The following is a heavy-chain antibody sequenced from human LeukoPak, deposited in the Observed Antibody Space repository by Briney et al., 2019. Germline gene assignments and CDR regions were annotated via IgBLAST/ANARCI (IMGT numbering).Heavy chain of an antibody. CDR3: ARFGDTIVVVPAAMPRFRYMDV. D-gene: IGHD2-2*01. CDR2: TYYRSKWYN. Sequence: SQTLSLTCAISGDSVSSNSAAWNWIRQSPSRGLEWLGGTYYRSKWYNDYAVSVKSRITINPDTSKNQFSLQLNSVTAADTAVYYCARFGDTIVVVPAAMPRFRYMDVWGKGTTVTVSS. V-gene: IGHV6-1*01. CDR1: GDSVSSNSAA. J-gene: IGHJ6*03.